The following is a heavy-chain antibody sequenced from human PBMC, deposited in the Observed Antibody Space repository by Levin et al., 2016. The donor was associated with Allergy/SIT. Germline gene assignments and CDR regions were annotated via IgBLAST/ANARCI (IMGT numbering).Heavy chain of an antibody. D-gene: IGHD3-10*01. CDR3: ASTNYGSGSYHDAFDI. V-gene: IGHV3-66*01. CDR2: IYSGGST. J-gene: IGHJ3*02. Sequence: VRQAPGKGLEWVSVIYSGGSTYYADSVKGRFTISRDNSKNTLYLQMNSLRAEDTAVYYCASTNYGSGSYHDAFDIWGQGTMVTVSS.